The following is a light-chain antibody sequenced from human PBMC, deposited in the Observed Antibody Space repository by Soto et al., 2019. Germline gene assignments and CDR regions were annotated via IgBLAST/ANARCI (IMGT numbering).Light chain of an antibody. J-gene: IGLJ1*01. Sequence: QAVVTQPPSVSGAPGQRVTISCTGSSSNIGAGYDVHWYQQLPGTDPKLLIYGNSNRPSAVPDRFSGSKSGTSASLAITGLQAEDAADYYCQSYYSSLSSVFGTGTKLTVL. CDR1: SSNIGAGYD. V-gene: IGLV1-40*01. CDR2: GNS. CDR3: QSYYSSLSSV.